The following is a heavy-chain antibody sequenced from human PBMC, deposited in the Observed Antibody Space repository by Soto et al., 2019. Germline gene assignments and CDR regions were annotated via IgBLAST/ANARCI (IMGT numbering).Heavy chain of an antibody. CDR3: AKEITIFELVGGEFDY. CDR1: GFTFSSYA. Sequence: GGSLRLSCAASGFTFSSYAMSWVRQAPGKGLEWVSAIRGSGGSTYYDNSVKGRFTISRDNSKNTLYLQMNSLRAEDTAVYYCAKEITIFELVGGEFDYWGQGTLVTVSS. J-gene: IGHJ4*02. CDR2: IRGSGGST. D-gene: IGHD3-3*01. V-gene: IGHV3-23*01.